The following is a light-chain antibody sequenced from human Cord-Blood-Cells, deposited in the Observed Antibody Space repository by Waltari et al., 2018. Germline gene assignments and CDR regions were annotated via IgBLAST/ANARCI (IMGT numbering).Light chain of an antibody. CDR2: EGS. CDR3: CSYAGSSTYV. Sequence: HSALTQPASVSGSPGQSITIPCTGTSSDVRSYNLVSWYPQHPGKAPKLMIYEGSKRPSGVSNRFSGSKSGNTASLTISGLQAEDEADYYCCSYAGSSTYVFGTGTKVTVL. J-gene: IGLJ1*01. CDR1: SSDVRSYNL. V-gene: IGLV2-23*01.